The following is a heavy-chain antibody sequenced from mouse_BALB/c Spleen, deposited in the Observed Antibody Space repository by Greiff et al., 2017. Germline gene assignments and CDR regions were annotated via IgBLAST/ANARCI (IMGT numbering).Heavy chain of an antibody. CDR3: ARGGLLTFDY. CDR1: GYTFTSYT. V-gene: IGHV1-4*01. D-gene: IGHD2-3*01. J-gene: IGHJ2*01. Sequence: QVQLKESGAELARPGASVKMSCKASGYTFTSYTMHWVKQRPGQGLEWIGYINPSSGYTNYNQKFKDKATLTADKSSSTAYMQLSSLTSEDSAVYYCARGGLLTFDYWGQGTTLTVSS. CDR2: INPSSGYT.